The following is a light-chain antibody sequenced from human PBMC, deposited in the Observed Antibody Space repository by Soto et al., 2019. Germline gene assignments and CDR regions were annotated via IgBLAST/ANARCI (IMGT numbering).Light chain of an antibody. Sequence: DIQMTQSPSSVSASIGDRVTITCRASQDIGRRLAWFQQKPGKAPKYLIQAASSLQGGVPSTFSGSGSGTDFTLTINTLHPEDFATYYCLQVYSFPRTFGQGT. CDR1: QDIGRR. CDR3: LQVYSFPRT. V-gene: IGKV1-12*01. CDR2: AAS. J-gene: IGKJ1*01.